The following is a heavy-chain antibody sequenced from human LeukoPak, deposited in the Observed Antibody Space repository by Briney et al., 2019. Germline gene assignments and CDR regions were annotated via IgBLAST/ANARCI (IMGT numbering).Heavy chain of an antibody. V-gene: IGHV3-23*03. J-gene: IGHJ4*02. D-gene: IGHD6-19*01. Sequence: GGSLRLSCAASGFTFSSYAMSWVRQAPGRGLEWVSVIYSGGTTYYADSVKGRFTISRDNSKNTLYLQINSLRAEDTAVYYCASRSSIYSSGWYGGDCWGQGTLVTVST. CDR2: IYSGGTT. CDR3: ASRSSIYSSGWYGGDC. CDR1: GFTFSSYA.